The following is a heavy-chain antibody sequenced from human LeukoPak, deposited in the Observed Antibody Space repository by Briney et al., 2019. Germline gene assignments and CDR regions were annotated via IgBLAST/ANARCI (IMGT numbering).Heavy chain of an antibody. CDR2: INTAGDT. J-gene: IGHJ6*02. CDR3: ARGGYFGSGPMDV. V-gene: IGHV3-13*01. Sequence: GGPLRLSCAAPGFTFSSYDMHWVRQAAGKGLKWVAAINTAGDTYYPGSVRGRFTISRENAKKSFFLQMNSLRAGDTAVYYCARGGYFGSGPMDVWGQGTTVTVSS. CDR1: GFTFSSYD. D-gene: IGHD3-10*01.